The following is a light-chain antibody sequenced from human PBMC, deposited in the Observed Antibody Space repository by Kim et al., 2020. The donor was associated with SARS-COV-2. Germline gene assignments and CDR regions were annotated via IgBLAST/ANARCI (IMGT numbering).Light chain of an antibody. J-gene: IGLJ3*02. CDR1: SSDVGSYNL. CDR2: EVN. V-gene: IGLV2-23*02. CDR3: CSYAGSRTNWV. Sequence: QSALTQPASVSGSPGQSITISCTGTSSDVGSYNLVSWYQQHPGKAPKLMFYEVNKWPSGVSNRFSGSKSGNTASLTISGLQAEDEANYYCCSYAGSRTNWVFGGGTQLTVL.